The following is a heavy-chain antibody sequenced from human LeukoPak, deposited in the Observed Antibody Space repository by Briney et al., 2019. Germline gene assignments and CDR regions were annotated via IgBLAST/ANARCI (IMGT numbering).Heavy chain of an antibody. V-gene: IGHV4-39*01. D-gene: IGHD1-26*01. J-gene: IGHJ4*02. CDR2: IYYSGST. CDR1: GGSISSSSYY. Sequence: SSETLSFTCTVSGGSISSSSYYWGWIRQPPGKELEWIGSIYYSGSTYYNPSLKSRVTISVDTSKNQFSLKLSSVTAADTAVYYCARLEVGATSIDYWGQGTLVTVSS. CDR3: ARLEVGATSIDY.